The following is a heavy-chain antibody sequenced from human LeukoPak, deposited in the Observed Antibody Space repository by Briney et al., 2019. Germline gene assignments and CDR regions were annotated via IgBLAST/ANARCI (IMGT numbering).Heavy chain of an antibody. CDR3: ARRATYYDFWSGYEYYFDY. V-gene: IGHV1-46*01. J-gene: IGHJ4*02. CDR2: INPSGGST. D-gene: IGHD3-3*01. Sequence: GASVKVSCKASGYTFPSYFMHWVRQAPGQGLEWMGIINPSGGSTSYAQKFQGRVTMTRDTSTSTVYMGLSSLRSEDTAVYYCARRATYYDFWSGYEYYFDYWGQGTLVTVSS. CDR1: GYTFPSYF.